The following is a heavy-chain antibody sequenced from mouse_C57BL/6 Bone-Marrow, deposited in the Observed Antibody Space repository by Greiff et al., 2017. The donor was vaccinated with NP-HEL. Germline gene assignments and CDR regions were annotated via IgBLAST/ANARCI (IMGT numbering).Heavy chain of an antibody. CDR1: GFTFSDYG. D-gene: IGHD2-3*01. V-gene: IGHV5-17*01. J-gene: IGHJ2*01. Sequence: EVMLVESGGGLVKPGGSLKLSCAASGFTFSDYGMHWVRQAPEKGLEWVAYIRSGSSTIYYADKEQGRFTISRDNAKNTLFLQMSSLRSEDTAMYYCARSTFYDGYSGDYFDYWGQGTTLTVSS. CDR2: IRSGSSTI. CDR3: ARSTFYDGYSGDYFDY.